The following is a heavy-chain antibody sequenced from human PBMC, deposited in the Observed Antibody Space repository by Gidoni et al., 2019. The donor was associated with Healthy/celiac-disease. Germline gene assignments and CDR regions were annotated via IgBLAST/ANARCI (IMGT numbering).Heavy chain of an antibody. V-gene: IGHV3-23*01. D-gene: IGHD3-22*01. Sequence: EVQLLESGGGLVQPGGSLRLSCAASGFTFSSYAMSWVRQAPGKGLEWVSAISGSGGSTYYADSVKGRFTISRDNSKNTLYLQMNSLRAEDTAVYYCAKDGGSNYYDSSGGGYWGQGTLVTVSS. CDR3: AKDGGSNYYDSSGGGY. CDR2: ISGSGGST. J-gene: IGHJ4*02. CDR1: GFTFSSYA.